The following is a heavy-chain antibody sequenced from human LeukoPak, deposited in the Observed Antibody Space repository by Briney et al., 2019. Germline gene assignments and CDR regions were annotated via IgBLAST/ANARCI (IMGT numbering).Heavy chain of an antibody. D-gene: IGHD1-26*01. CDR3: TTDDSGSYLPGRGI. J-gene: IGHJ3*02. V-gene: IGHV3-15*05. CDR2: IKSKTDGGTT. Sequence: GGSLRLSCAASGFTFSNAWMSWVRQAPGKGLEWVGRIKSKTDGGTTDYAAPVKGRSTNSRDDSKNTLSLQMNSLKTEDTAVYYCTTDDSGSYLPGRGIWGQGTMVTVSS. CDR1: GFTFSNAW.